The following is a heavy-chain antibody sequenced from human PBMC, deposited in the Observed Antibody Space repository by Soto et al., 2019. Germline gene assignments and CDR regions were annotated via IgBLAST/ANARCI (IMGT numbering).Heavy chain of an antibody. J-gene: IGHJ2*01. Sequence: EVQLVESGGGLVQPGGSLRLSCAASGFTFSSYWMHWVRRAPGKGLVWVSRIKSDGSSTKYADSVRGRFTISRDNAKNTLYLQMNSLRAEDTAVYYCARNLEVPDSWNFDLWGRGTLVTVSS. CDR3: ARNLEVPDSWNFDL. V-gene: IGHV3-74*03. CDR2: IKSDGSST. D-gene: IGHD1-1*01. CDR1: GFTFSSYW.